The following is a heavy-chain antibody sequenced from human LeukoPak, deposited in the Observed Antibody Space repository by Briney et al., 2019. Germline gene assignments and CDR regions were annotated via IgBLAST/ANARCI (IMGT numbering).Heavy chain of an antibody. D-gene: IGHD6-6*01. Sequence: GGSLRLSCAASGFTFSAYWMSWVRQAPGKGLEWVANIKQDGSEKYNVDSVKGRFTISRDNAKNSLYLQMNSLRAEDTAVYYCARARYSSSPLALRFFDYWGQGTLVTVSS. CDR3: ARARYSSSPLALRFFDY. CDR1: GFTFSAYW. CDR2: IKQDGSEK. V-gene: IGHV3-7*01. J-gene: IGHJ4*02.